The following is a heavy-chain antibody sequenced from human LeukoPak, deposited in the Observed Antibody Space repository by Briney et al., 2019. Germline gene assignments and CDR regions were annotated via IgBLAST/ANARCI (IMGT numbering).Heavy chain of an antibody. CDR2: MNPQRGSA. CDR3: ARIPQRVPHNWFDP. D-gene: IGHD1-1*01. J-gene: IGHJ5*02. Sequence: SSVKVSCKASGYTFTSNDINWVRQATGQGLEWMGWMNPQRGSAGYVQKFQGRVTMTWDTSISTAYMELSSLTSDDTAVYYCARIPQRVPHNWFDPWGQGTLVTVSS. V-gene: IGHV1-8*01. CDR1: GYTFTSND.